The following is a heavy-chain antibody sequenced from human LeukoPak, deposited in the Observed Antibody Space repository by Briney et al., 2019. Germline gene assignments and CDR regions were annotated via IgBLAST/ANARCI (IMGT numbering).Heavy chain of an antibody. Sequence: PSETLSLTCTVSGGSISSSTSGWGWYWGWIRQPPGKGLEWIGSIYYSGSTYYNPSLKGRVTISVDTSKNQFSLKLSSVTAADTAVYYCADVYGRFDYWGQGTLVTVSS. V-gene: IGHV4-39*07. D-gene: IGHD3-16*01. CDR2: IYYSGST. J-gene: IGHJ4*02. CDR3: ADVYGRFDY. CDR1: GGSISSSTSGWGWY.